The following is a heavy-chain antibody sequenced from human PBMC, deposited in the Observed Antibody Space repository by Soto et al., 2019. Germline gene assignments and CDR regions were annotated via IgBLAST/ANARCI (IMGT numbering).Heavy chain of an antibody. V-gene: IGHV3-21*01. CDR3: ARVAPVEVADQHYFDY. Sequence: PGGSLRLSCAASGFTFSSYSMNWVRQAPGKGLEWVSSISSSSSYIYYADSVKGRFTISRDNAKNSLYLQMNSLRAEDTAVYYCARVAPVEVADQHYFDYWGQGTLVTAPQ. CDR2: ISSSSSYI. J-gene: IGHJ4*02. CDR1: GFTFSSYS. D-gene: IGHD2-15*01.